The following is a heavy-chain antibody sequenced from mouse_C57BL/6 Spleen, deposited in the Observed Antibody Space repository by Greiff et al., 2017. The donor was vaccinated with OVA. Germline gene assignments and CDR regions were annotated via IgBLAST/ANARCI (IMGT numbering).Heavy chain of an antibody. Sequence: EVQLQQSGPELVKPGASVKISCKASGYSFTGYYVNWVKQSPEKSLEWIGEINPSTGGTTYNQKFKAKATLTVDKSSSTAYMQLKSLTSEDSAVYYCARLGYGGTMDYWGQGTSVTVSS. CDR2: INPSTGGT. D-gene: IGHD1-1*01. CDR1: GYSFTGYY. J-gene: IGHJ4*01. V-gene: IGHV1-42*01. CDR3: ARLGYGGTMDY.